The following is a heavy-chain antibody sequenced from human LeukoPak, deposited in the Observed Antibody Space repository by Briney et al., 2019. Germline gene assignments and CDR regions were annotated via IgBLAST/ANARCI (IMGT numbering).Heavy chain of an antibody. CDR2: IYQSGST. D-gene: IGHD6-13*01. CDR3: GRGGIAAAASGVDY. CDR1: GGSISSGGYS. J-gene: IGHJ4*02. V-gene: IGHV4-30-2*01. Sequence: SQTLSLTCVVTGGSISSGGYSWSWIRQPPGKGPEWIGYIYQSGSTYYNPSLESRVTISVDRSKNQFSLKLSSVTAADTAVYYCGRGGIAAAASGVDYWGQGTLVTVSS.